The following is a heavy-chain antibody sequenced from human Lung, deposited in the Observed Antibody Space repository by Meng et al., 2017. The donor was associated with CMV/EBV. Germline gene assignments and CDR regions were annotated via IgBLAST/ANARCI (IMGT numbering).Heavy chain of an antibody. CDR1: GDSITNHNW. V-gene: IGHV4-4*02. J-gene: IGHJ1*01. D-gene: IGHD3-10*01. CDR3: LRRSGGSV. CDR2: IPHRGSS. Sequence: QLDVRASGPPLVTPSETLSLTCAVSGDSITNHNWWAWVRQPPGKGLEWIGEIPHRGSSAYNPSLKSRVSMSIDKSKNQFSLKLTSVTAADTAVYHCLRRSGGSVWGQGTLVTVSS.